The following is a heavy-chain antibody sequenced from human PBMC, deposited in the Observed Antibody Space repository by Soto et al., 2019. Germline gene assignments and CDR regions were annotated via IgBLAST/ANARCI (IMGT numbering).Heavy chain of an antibody. V-gene: IGHV3-23*01. CDR2: ISGSGGST. J-gene: IGHJ5*01. D-gene: IGHD2-15*01. CDR1: GFTFSSYA. Sequence: GGSLRLSCVASGFTFSSYAVSWVRQAPGKGLEWVSAISGSGGSTYYADSVKGRFTISRDNSKNTVFLQVNSLRAEDTAIYYCAKTGHIVLVRADKRWIDSPCPGPLLTVST. CDR3: AKTGHIVLVRADKRWIDS.